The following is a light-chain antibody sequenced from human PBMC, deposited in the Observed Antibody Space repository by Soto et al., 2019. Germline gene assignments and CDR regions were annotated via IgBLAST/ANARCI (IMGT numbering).Light chain of an antibody. V-gene: IGLV2-23*02. J-gene: IGLJ1*01. CDR3: CSYAGSSTLYV. CDR1: SSDVGSYNL. Sequence: QSVLTQPASVSGSPGQSITFSCTGTSSDVGSYNLVSWYQQHPGKAPKLMIYEVSKRPSGVSNRFSGSKSGNTASLTISGLQAEDEADYYCCSYAGSSTLYVFGTGTKVTVL. CDR2: EVS.